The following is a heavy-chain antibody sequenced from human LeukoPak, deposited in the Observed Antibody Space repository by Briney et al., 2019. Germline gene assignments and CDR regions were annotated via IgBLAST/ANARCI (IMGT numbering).Heavy chain of an antibody. CDR3: AKDSTYYDILTGYGSWNWFDP. CDR1: GFTFSSCG. Sequence: PGGSLRLSCAASGFTFSSCGMHWVRQAPGKGLEWVAFIRYDGNNKYYAESVKGRFTISRDNSKNTLYLQMNSLRAEDTAVYYCAKDSTYYDILTGYGSWNWFDPWGQGTLVTVSS. CDR2: IRYDGNNK. D-gene: IGHD3-9*01. J-gene: IGHJ5*02. V-gene: IGHV3-30*02.